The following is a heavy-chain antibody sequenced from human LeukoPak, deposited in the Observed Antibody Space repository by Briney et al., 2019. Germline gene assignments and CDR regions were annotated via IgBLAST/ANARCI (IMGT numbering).Heavy chain of an antibody. CDR1: GFTFSNHG. J-gene: IGHJ4*02. Sequence: GGSLRLSCTASGFTFSNHGMNWVRQAPGKGLEWVANIKQDESEKYYVDSVKGRFTISRDNAKNSLYLQMNSLRAEDTAVYYCARVEDYDILTGFDYWGQGTLVTVSS. CDR2: IKQDESEK. CDR3: ARVEDYDILTGFDY. D-gene: IGHD3-9*01. V-gene: IGHV3-7*01.